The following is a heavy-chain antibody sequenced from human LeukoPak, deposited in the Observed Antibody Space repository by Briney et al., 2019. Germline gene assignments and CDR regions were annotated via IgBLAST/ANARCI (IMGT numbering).Heavy chain of an antibody. CDR3: ASTNYYDSSGYPLYWYFDL. Sequence: KPSETLSLTCTVSGGFISTSSYYWGWIRQPPGKGLEWIVSIYYSGSTYYNPSLKSRVTISVDTSKNQFSLKLSSVTAADTAMYYCASTNYYDSSGYPLYWYFDLWGRGPLVTVSS. D-gene: IGHD3-22*01. J-gene: IGHJ2*01. CDR2: IYYSGST. V-gene: IGHV4-39*01. CDR1: GGFISTSSYY.